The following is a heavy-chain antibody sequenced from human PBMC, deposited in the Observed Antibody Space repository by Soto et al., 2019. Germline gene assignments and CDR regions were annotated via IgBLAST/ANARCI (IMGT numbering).Heavy chain of an antibody. V-gene: IGHV3-9*01. D-gene: IGHD3-10*01. CDR1: GFTFDDYA. J-gene: IGHJ4*02. Sequence: GGSLRLSCAASGFTFDDYAMHWVRQAPGKGLEWVSGISWNSGSIGYADSVKGRFTISRDNAKNSLYLQMNSLRAEDTALYYCAKDYYGSGSYRSTPGYWGQGTLVTVSS. CDR3: AKDYYGSGSYRSTPGY. CDR2: ISWNSGSI.